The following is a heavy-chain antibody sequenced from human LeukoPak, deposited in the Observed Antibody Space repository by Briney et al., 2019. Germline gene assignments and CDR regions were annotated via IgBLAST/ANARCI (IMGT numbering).Heavy chain of an antibody. J-gene: IGHJ4*02. V-gene: IGHV3-48*02. CDR2: ISSSSSTI. D-gene: IGHD2-2*01. CDR3: ARDLYIVVVPAARPFDY. CDR1: GFTFSSYS. Sequence: GGSLRLSCAASGFTFSSYSMTWVRQAPGKGLEWVSYISSSSSTIYYADSVKGRFTISRDNAKNSLYLQMNSLRDEDTAVYYCARDLYIVVVPAARPFDYWGQGTLVTVSS.